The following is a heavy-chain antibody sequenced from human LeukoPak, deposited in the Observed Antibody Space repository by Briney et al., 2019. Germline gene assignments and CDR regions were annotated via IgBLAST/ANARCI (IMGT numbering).Heavy chain of an antibody. Sequence: SETLSLTCTVSGYSISSGYYWGWIRQPPGKGLEWIGSIYHSGSTYYNPSLKSRVTISVDTSKNQFSLKLSSVTAADTAVYYCMRERREDNSYFDAFDIWGHGTTVTASS. V-gene: IGHV4-38-2*02. CDR3: MRERREDNSYFDAFDI. J-gene: IGHJ3*02. D-gene: IGHD4-11*01. CDR2: IYHSGST. CDR1: GYSISSGYY.